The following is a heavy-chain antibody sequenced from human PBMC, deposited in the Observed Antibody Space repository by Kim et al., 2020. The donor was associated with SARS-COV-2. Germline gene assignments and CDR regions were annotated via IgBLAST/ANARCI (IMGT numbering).Heavy chain of an antibody. CDR3: ARWQYYSGFWGLDY. CDR2: IKADESGK. CDR1: GFRFSNYW. Sequence: GGSLRLSCEASGFRFSNYWMSWVRQAPGKGLEWVANIKADESGKKYVDSVKGRFTISRDNAKNSLYLQMSSLRAEDTAVYYCARWQYYSGFWGLDYWGQGTLVTVSS. J-gene: IGHJ4*02. V-gene: IGHV3-7*01. D-gene: IGHD5-12*01.